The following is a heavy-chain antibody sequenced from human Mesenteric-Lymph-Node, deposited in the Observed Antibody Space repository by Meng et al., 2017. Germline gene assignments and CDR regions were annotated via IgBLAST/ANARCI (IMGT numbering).Heavy chain of an antibody. V-gene: IGHV1-24*01. CDR2: FDPEEGGI. J-gene: IGHJ4*02. CDR3: VTETVLIWFGGFDY. CDR1: GYTLPELS. D-gene: IGHD3-10*01. Sequence: QVQLGQSGAGVRKPGASVKVSCKVSGYTLPELSMHWVRQAPGKGLEWMGGFDPEEGGIIYAPKFQGRVTLTEDTSTDTASMELSSLRSEDTAVYYCVTETVLIWFGGFDYWGQGTLVTVSS.